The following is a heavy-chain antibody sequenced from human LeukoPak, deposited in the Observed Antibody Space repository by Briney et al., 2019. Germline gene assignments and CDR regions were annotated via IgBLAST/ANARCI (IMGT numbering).Heavy chain of an antibody. J-gene: IGHJ4*02. Sequence: GGSLSLSCAASGFTFTAYTMNWVRQAPGKGLEWVSYISSSSSTIYYADSVKGRFTISRDSAKNSLYLQMNSLRDEDTAVYYCARETPEYDWGQGTLVTVSS. CDR3: ARETPEYD. CDR2: ISSSSSTI. V-gene: IGHV3-48*02. D-gene: IGHD1-14*01. CDR1: GFTFTAYT.